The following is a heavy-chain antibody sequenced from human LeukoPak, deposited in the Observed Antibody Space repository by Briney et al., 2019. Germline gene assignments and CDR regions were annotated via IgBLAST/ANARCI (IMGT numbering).Heavy chain of an antibody. CDR2: ISSSSSYI. D-gene: IGHD4-17*01. V-gene: IGHV3-21*01. CDR3: ARNYGPDENWFDP. J-gene: IGHJ5*02. Sequence: GGSMRLSCAASGFTFSSYSMNWVRQAPGKGLEWVSSISSSSSYIYYADSVKGRFTISRDNAKSSLYLQMNSLRAEDTAVYYCARNYGPDENWFDPWGQGTLVTVSS. CDR1: GFTFSSYS.